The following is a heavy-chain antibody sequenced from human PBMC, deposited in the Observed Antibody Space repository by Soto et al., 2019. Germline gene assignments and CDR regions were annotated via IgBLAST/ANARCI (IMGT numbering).Heavy chain of an antibody. D-gene: IGHD3-9*01. J-gene: IGHJ4*02. CDR3: ARDLDSYIDN. Sequence: QVQLVESGGGVVQPGRSLRLSCVTSGITFSRYGMQWVRQAPGKGLEWVAVISYAGGDKYYGDSVRGRFTISRDNSKNTLYLQMNSMRAEDTAVYYCARDLDSYIDNWGQGTLVTVSS. CDR2: ISYAGGDK. V-gene: IGHV3-33*05. CDR1: GITFSRYG.